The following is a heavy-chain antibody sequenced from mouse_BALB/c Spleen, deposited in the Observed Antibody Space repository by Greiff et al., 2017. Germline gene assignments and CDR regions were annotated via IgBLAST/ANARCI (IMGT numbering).Heavy chain of an antibody. V-gene: IGHV14-3*02. CDR2: IDPANGNT. D-gene: IGHD1-1*01. J-gene: IGHJ3*01. CDR1: GFNIKDTY. CDR3: APYYYGSSYSAY. Sequence: EVQLQQSGAELVKPGASVKLSCTASGFNIKDTYMHWVKQRPEQGLEWIGRIDPANGNTKYDPKFQGKATITADTSSNTAYLQLSSLTSEDTAVYYCAPYYYGSSYSAYWGQGTLVTVSA.